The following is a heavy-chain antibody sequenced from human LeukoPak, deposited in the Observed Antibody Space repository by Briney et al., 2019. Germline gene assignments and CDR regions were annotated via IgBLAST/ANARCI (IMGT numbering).Heavy chain of an antibody. J-gene: IGHJ4*02. D-gene: IGHD6-6*01. CDR1: GDSMRSNY. V-gene: IGHV4-59*01. CDR2: IYYSGST. CDR3: ARDRLPDDY. Sequence: SETLSLTCIVSGDSMRSNYWSWIRQPPGKTLEWIGYIYYSGSTYYNPSLRSRVTMSVDTSKNQFSLKLSSLTAADTAVYFCARDRLPDDYWGQGILVTVSS.